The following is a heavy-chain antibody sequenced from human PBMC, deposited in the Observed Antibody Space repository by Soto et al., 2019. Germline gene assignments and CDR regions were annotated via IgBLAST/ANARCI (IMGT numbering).Heavy chain of an antibody. D-gene: IGHD2-8*01. CDR2: IYYSGTT. V-gene: IGHV4-31*01. Sequence: QVQLQESGPGLVKPSQTLSLTCTVSGGSISSGGYYWYWIRQHPGKGLEWIGYIYYSGTTYYNPSLKSLVTIPVDTSKNQFSLKLSSVTAAHTAVYYCAASCVACGVFNYYGMDVWGQGTTVTVSS. CDR3: AASCVACGVFNYYGMDV. CDR1: GGSISSGGYY. J-gene: IGHJ6*02.